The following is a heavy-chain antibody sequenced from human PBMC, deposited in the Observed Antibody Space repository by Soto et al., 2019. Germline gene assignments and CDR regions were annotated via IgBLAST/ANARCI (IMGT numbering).Heavy chain of an antibody. CDR1: GYTFTSYG. D-gene: IGHD2-2*01. V-gene: IGHV1-18*01. Sequence: ASVKVSCKASGYTFTSYGISWVRQAPGQGLEWMGWISAYNGNTNYAQKLQGRVTMTTDTSTSTAHMELRSLRSDDTAVYYCAREGYCSSTSCPIYYYYGMDVWGQGTTVTVSS. CDR3: AREGYCSSTSCPIYYYYGMDV. J-gene: IGHJ6*02. CDR2: ISAYNGNT.